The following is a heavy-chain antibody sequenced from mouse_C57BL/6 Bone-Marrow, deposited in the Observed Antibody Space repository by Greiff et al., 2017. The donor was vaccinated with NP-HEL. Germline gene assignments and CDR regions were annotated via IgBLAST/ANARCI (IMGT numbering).Heavy chain of an antibody. V-gene: IGHV1-76*01. CDR1: GYTFTDYY. CDR3: ARVMDY. J-gene: IGHJ4*01. Sequence: QVQLQQSGAELVRPGASVKLSCKASGYTFTDYYINWVKQRPGQGVEWIARIYPGSGNTYYNEKFKGKATLTAEKSSSTAYMQLSSLTSEDSAVYFCARVMDYWGQGTSVTVSS. CDR2: IYPGSGNT.